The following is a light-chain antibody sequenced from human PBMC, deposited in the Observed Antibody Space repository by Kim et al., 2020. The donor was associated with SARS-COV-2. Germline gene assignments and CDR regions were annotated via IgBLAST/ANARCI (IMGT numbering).Light chain of an antibody. CDR1: KLGDKY. V-gene: IGLV3-1*01. J-gene: IGLJ1*01. Sequence: VSPGKTASITCSGDKLGDKYACWYQQKPGQSPVLVIYQDSKRPSGIPERFSGSNSGNTATLTISGTQAMDEADYYCQAWDSSTRVFGTGTKVTVL. CDR3: QAWDSSTRV. CDR2: QDS.